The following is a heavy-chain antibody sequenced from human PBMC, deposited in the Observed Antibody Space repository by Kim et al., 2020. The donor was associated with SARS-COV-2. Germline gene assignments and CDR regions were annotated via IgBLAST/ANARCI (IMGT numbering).Heavy chain of an antibody. CDR3: ATDRAPSYSSSWYGVYYYGMDV. Sequence: ASVKVSCKVSGYTLTELSMHWVRQAPGKGLEWMGGFDPEDGETIYAQKFQGRVTMTEDTSTDTAYMELSSLRSEDTAVYYCATDRAPSYSSSWYGVYYYGMDVGGQGTTVTVSS. D-gene: IGHD6-13*01. CDR2: FDPEDGET. CDR1: GYTLTELS. J-gene: IGHJ6*02. V-gene: IGHV1-24*01.